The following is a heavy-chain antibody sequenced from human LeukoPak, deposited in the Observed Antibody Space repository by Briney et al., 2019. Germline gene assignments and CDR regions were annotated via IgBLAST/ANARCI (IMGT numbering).Heavy chain of an antibody. V-gene: IGHV3-21*01. D-gene: IGHD6-19*01. J-gene: IGHJ4*02. CDR1: GFTFSSYS. Sequence: GGSLRLSCAASGFTFSSYSMNWVRQAPGKGLEWVSSISSSSSYIYYADSVKGRFTISRDNAKNSLYLQMNSLRAEDTAVYYCASRIAVAGRDYWGQGTLVTVSS. CDR2: ISSSSSYI. CDR3: ASRIAVAGRDY.